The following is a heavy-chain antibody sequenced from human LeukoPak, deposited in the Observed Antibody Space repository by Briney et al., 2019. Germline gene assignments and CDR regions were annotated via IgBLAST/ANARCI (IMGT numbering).Heavy chain of an antibody. V-gene: IGHV4-59*08. J-gene: IGHJ4*02. D-gene: IGHD3-16*01. Sequence: SETLSLTCTVSNGSVRSYYWSWVRQSPGKGLEWIGYIYYSGSTNYNPSLMSRVTISIHTSRNQFSLMLSSVTAADTAMYYCARYYDRTGFDYWGQGTLVTVSS. CDR3: ARYYDRTGFDY. CDR2: IYYSGST. CDR1: NGSVRSYY.